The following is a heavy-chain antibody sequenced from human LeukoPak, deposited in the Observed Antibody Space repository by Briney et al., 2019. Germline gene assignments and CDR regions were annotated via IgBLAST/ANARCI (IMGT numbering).Heavy chain of an antibody. V-gene: IGHV3-21*05. CDR2: ISSSSDST. Sequence: GGSLRLSCAASGFTFNTYGMNWVRQTPGKGLEWLSYISSSSDSTYYADSVKGRFTISRDNAKNSLYLQMNSLRAEDTAVYYCARVEYSSSSLDYWGQGTLVTVSS. J-gene: IGHJ4*02. CDR3: ARVEYSSSSLDY. D-gene: IGHD6-6*01. CDR1: GFTFNTYG.